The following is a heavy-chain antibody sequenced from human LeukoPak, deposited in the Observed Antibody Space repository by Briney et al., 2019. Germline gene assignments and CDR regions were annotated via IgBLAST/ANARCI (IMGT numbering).Heavy chain of an antibody. CDR1: GYTFTSYD. V-gene: IGHV1-8*01. D-gene: IGHD3-9*01. CDR2: MNPNSGNT. J-gene: IGHJ4*02. Sequence: ASVKVSCKASGYTFTSYDINWVRQATGQGLEWMGWMNPNSGNTGYAQKFQGRVTMTRNTSISTAYMELSSLRSEDTAVYYCARGGYDILTGYFNNDPVDYGGQGTLVTVSS. CDR3: ARGGYDILTGYFNNDPVDY.